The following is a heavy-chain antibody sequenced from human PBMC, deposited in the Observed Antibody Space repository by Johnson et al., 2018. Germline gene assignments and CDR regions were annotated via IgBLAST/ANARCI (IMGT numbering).Heavy chain of an antibody. J-gene: IGHJ6*03. CDR2: YSGST. CDR1: GGSISGYY. V-gene: IGHV4-59*01. CDR3: ARTLALVRGASLGNYYMDI. Sequence: QVQLQESGPGRVKPSETLSLTCSVSGGSISGYYWSWVRQPPGKGLEWIGYSGSTDYNPSLKSRITISIDTSKNHLSLKLKSVTSAEPAVYYCARTLALVRGASLGNYYMDIWGRGTAVTVYS. D-gene: IGHD3-10*01.